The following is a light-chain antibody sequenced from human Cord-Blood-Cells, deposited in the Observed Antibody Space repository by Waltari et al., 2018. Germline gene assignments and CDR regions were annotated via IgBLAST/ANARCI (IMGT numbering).Light chain of an antibody. CDR1: QGISNY. J-gene: IGKJ3*01. CDR2: AAS. CDR3: QKYNSAPFT. Sequence: DIQMTQSPSSLSASVVASVPTTCRATQGISNYLAWYQQKPGKVPKLLIYAASTLQSGVPSRFSGSGSGTDFTLTISSLQPEDVATYYCQKYNSAPFTFGPGTKVDIK. V-gene: IGKV1-27*01.